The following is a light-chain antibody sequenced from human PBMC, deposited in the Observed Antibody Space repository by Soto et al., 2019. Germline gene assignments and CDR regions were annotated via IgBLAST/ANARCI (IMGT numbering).Light chain of an antibody. CDR1: QGIANN. CDR3: QEYDRAPFT. V-gene: IGKV1-27*01. CDR2: AAS. J-gene: IGKJ3*01. Sequence: DVQMTQAPSSLSASVGDRVTITCRASQGIANNLAWYQQRPGEGPKLLIYAASTLQSGVPSRFSGSGSGTDYTITISSLPPEDLATYYCQEYDRAPFTFGPGTRVAIQ.